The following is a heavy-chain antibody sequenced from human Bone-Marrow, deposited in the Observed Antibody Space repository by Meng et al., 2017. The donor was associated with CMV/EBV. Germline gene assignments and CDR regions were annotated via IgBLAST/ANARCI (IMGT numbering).Heavy chain of an antibody. D-gene: IGHD6-19*01. CDR1: GFTFSSYS. Sequence: GGSLRLSCAASGFTFSSYSMNWVRQAPGKGLEWVSSISSSSSYIYYADSVKGRFTISRDNAKNSLYLQMNSLRAEDTAVYYCARALDSSGWSYYYYYGMDVWGQGTTVTVYS. V-gene: IGHV3-21*01. J-gene: IGHJ6*01. CDR3: ARALDSSGWSYYYYYGMDV. CDR2: ISSSSSYI.